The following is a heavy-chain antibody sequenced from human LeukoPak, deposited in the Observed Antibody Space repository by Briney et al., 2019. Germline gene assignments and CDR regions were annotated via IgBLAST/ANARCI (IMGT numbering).Heavy chain of an antibody. V-gene: IGHV3-53*01. Sequence: GGSLRLSCAASGFTVNNNYMNWVRQAPGKGLEWVSGIYGDGSTYYADSVKGRFTISRDSSKNTLFLQMNSLRAEDTAVYYCAIGSYCSGGSCYPLFDYCGRGTLVTVSS. CDR1: GFTVNNNY. D-gene: IGHD2-15*01. CDR3: AIGSYCSGGSCYPLFDY. J-gene: IGHJ4*03. CDR2: IYGDGST.